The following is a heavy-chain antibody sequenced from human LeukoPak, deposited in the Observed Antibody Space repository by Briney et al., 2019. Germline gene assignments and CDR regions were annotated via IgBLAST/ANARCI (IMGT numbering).Heavy chain of an antibody. V-gene: IGHV3-23*01. Sequence: PGGSLRLSCAASGFTFSSYWMSWVRQAPGKGLAWVSTISGTGDNTYYADSVKGRFTISRDNSKNTLFLQMNTLRAEDTAIYYCAKTTTRSYYYDTTGSNYFDPWGQGTLVTVSS. D-gene: IGHD3-22*01. J-gene: IGHJ5*02. CDR3: AKTTTRSYYYDTTGSNYFDP. CDR1: GFTFSSYW. CDR2: ISGTGDNT.